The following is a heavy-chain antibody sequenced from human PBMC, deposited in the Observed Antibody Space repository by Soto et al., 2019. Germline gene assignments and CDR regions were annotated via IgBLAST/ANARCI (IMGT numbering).Heavy chain of an antibody. CDR1: GFTFSSYS. CDR2: ISSSSSTI. D-gene: IGHD3-10*01. V-gene: IGHV3-48*01. J-gene: IGHJ6*02. Sequence: PGGSLRLSCAASGFTFSSYSMNWVRQAPGKGLEWVSYISSSSSTIYYADSVKGRFTISRDNAKNSLYLQMNSLRAEDTAVYYCARDHGGSGNTYGMDVRGQGTTVTVSS. CDR3: ARDHGGSGNTYGMDV.